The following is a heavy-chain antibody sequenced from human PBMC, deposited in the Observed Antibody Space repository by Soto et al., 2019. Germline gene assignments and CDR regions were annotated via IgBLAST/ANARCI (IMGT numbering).Heavy chain of an antibody. CDR1: GDSVSSNSAA. V-gene: IGHV6-1*01. CDR2: TYYRSKWYS. D-gene: IGHD6-13*01. Sequence: SQTLSLTGAISGDSVSSNSAAWNWIRQSPSRGLEWLGRTYYRSKWYSDYAASVKIRITXXXDXXXXXLSXKXXSVXPEDNDVYYCARYTSTWYLDYWGQGTLVTVPS. J-gene: IGHJ4*02. CDR3: ARYTSTWYLDY.